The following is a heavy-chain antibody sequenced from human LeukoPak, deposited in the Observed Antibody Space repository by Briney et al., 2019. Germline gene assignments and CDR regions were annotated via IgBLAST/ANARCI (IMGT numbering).Heavy chain of an antibody. Sequence: GASVKVSCKASGYTFTGYYMHWVRQAPGQGLEWMGRIIPILGIANYAQKFQGRVTITADKSTSTAYMELSSLRSEDTAVYYCAREPIPWELHHNWFDPWGQGTLVTVSS. J-gene: IGHJ5*02. CDR2: IIPILGIA. V-gene: IGHV1-69*04. CDR3: AREPIPWELHHNWFDP. CDR1: GYTFTGYY. D-gene: IGHD1-26*01.